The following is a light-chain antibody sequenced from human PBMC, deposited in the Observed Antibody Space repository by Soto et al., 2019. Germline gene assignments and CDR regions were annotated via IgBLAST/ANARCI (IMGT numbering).Light chain of an antibody. CDR2: KAS. J-gene: IGKJ1*01. Sequence: DIQMTQSPSTLSASVGDRVTITCRASQSISSWLAWYQQKPGKAPKLLIYKASSLESGVPSRFSGSGSGTEFTLTISSLQPDDFATYYCQQYNSYSPWTFGQGTKVDSK. CDR3: QQYNSYSPWT. CDR1: QSISSW. V-gene: IGKV1-5*03.